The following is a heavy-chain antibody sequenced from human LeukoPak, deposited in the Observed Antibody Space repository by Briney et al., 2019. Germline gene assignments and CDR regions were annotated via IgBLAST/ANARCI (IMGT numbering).Heavy chain of an antibody. D-gene: IGHD3-3*01. CDR1: GGTFSSYA. CDR2: ISYDGSNK. V-gene: IGHV3-30*04. Sequence: SFKASGGTFSSYAMHWVRQAPGKGLEWVAAISYDGSNKYYADSVKGRFTISRDNSKNTLYLQMNSLRAEDTAVYYCARESAEYYYYGMDVWGQGTTVTVSS. J-gene: IGHJ6*02. CDR3: ARESAEYYYYGMDV.